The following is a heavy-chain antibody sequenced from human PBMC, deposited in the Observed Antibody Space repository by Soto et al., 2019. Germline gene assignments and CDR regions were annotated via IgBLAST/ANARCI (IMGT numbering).Heavy chain of an antibody. V-gene: IGHV4-30-4*01. CDR1: GGSISSGDYY. J-gene: IGHJ4*02. D-gene: IGHD3-22*01. CDR2: IYYSGST. CDR3: ARVGYYDSSGYLTTSVGYFDY. Sequence: SETLSLPCTVSGGSISSGDYYWSLIRQPPGKGLEWIGYIYYSGSTYYNPSLKSRVTISVDTSKNQFSLKLSSVTAADTAVYYCARVGYYDSSGYLTTSVGYFDYWGQGTLVTVSS.